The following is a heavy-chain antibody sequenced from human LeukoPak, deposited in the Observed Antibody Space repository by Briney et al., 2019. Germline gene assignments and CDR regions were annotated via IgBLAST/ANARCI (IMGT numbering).Heavy chain of an antibody. CDR3: ARVSYYYGSGSYYSNLYYYYGMDV. D-gene: IGHD3-10*01. CDR1: GDSVSSNSAA. V-gene: IGHV6-1*01. Sequence: SQTLSLTCAISGDSVSSNSAAWNWIRRSPSRGLEWLVRTYYRSKWYNDYAVSVKSRITINPDTSKNQFSLQLNSVTPEDTAVYYCARVSYYYGSGSYYSNLYYYYGMDVWGQGTTVTVSS. CDR2: TYYRSKWYN. J-gene: IGHJ6*02.